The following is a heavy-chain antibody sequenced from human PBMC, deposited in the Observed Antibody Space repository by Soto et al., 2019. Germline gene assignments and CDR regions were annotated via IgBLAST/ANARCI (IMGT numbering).Heavy chain of an antibody. V-gene: IGHV3-30-3*01. CDR1: GFTFSSYA. D-gene: IGHD6-13*01. J-gene: IGHJ3*02. CDR2: ISYDGSNK. Sequence: GGSLRLSCAASGFTFSSYAMHWVRQAPGKGLEWVAVISYDGSNKYYADSVKGRFTISRDNSKNTLYLQMNSLRAEDTAVYYCARDMGMGSSWYPFGDAFDIWGQGTMVTVSS. CDR3: ARDMGMGSSWYPFGDAFDI.